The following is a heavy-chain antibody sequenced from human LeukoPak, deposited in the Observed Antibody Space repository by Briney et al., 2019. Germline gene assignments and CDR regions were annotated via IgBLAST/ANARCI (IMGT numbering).Heavy chain of an antibody. CDR1: GDSIGTYY. D-gene: IGHD3-22*01. CDR3: ARGYDTSGSDGFDI. Sequence: SETLSLTCTVSGDSIGTYYWSWIRQPPGKGLEWIGYIYYSGSTNYNPSLKSRVTISIDTSKKHFSLKLSSVTAADTAVYYCARGYDTSGSDGFDIWGQGTMVTVSS. CDR2: IYYSGST. J-gene: IGHJ3*02. V-gene: IGHV4-59*08.